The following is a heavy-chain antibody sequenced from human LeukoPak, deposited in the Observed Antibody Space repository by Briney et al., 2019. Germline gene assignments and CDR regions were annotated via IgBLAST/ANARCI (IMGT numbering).Heavy chain of an antibody. D-gene: IGHD3-22*01. CDR1: GYTFTGYY. V-gene: IGHV1-2*02. Sequence: GSSVKVSCKASGYTFTGYYMHWVRQAPAQGLEWMGWINPNSGSTNYAQKFQGRVTMTRDTSISTAYMELSRVRSDDTAVYYCARDGVGYYDSSGYYYFQHWGQGTLVTVSS. J-gene: IGHJ1*01. CDR3: ARDGVGYYDSSGYYYFQH. CDR2: INPNSGST.